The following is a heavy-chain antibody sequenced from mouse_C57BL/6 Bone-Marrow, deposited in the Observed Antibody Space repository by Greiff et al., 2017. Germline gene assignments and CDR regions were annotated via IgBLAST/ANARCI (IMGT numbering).Heavy chain of an antibody. CDR2: IDPENGDT. CDR1: GFNIKDDY. D-gene: IGHD1-1*01. V-gene: IGHV14-4*01. CDR3: TTTVVDRYYFDY. Sequence: EVQLQQSGAELVRPGASVKLSCTASGFNIKDDYMHWVKQRPDQGLEWIGLIDPENGDTAYASKFQGKATITADTSSNTAYLQLSSLTSEDTAVYYCTTTVVDRYYFDYWGQGTTLTVSS. J-gene: IGHJ2*01.